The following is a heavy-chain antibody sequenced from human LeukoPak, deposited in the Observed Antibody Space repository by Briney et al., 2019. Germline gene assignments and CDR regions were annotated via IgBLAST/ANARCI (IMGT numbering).Heavy chain of an antibody. CDR3: ARDRGYSSYYFDY. Sequence: SCKASGYTFTSYGMHWVRQAPGKGLEWVAVIWYDGSNKYYADSVKGRFTISRDNSKNTLYLQMNSLRAEDTAVYYCARDRGYSSYYFDYWGQGTLVTVSS. J-gene: IGHJ4*02. CDR2: IWYDGSNK. CDR1: GYTFTSYG. D-gene: IGHD5-18*01. V-gene: IGHV3-33*01.